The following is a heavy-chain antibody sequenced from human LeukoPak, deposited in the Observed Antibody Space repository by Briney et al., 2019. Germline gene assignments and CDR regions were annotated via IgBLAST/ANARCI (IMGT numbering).Heavy chain of an antibody. Sequence: GGSLRLSCAASGFTFDDYAMHWVRQAPGKGLEWVSGISWKSGNTGYADSVKGRFTISRDNAKNSLYRQMNSLRSEDTALYYCAKDIGYYYDSSGYQSLYGMDVWGQGTTVTVSS. CDR1: GFTFDDYA. CDR3: AKDIGYYYDSSGYQSLYGMDV. D-gene: IGHD3-22*01. CDR2: ISWKSGNT. V-gene: IGHV3-9*01. J-gene: IGHJ6*02.